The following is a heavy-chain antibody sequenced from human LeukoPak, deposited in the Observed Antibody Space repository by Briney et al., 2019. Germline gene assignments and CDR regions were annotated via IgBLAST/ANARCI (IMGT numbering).Heavy chain of an antibody. Sequence: SETLSLTCTVSGGSISSYYWSWIRQPAGKGLEWIGRIYSSGSSNYNPSLKSRVTMSVDTSKNQFSLNVSSVTAADTAVYYCARAGSSGWYRNAFDIWGQGTLVTGSS. V-gene: IGHV4-4*07. D-gene: IGHD6-19*01. CDR2: IYSSGSS. J-gene: IGHJ3*02. CDR3: ARAGSSGWYRNAFDI. CDR1: GGSISSYY.